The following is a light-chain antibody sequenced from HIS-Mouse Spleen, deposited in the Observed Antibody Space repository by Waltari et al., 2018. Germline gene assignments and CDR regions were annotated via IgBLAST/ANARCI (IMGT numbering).Light chain of an antibody. Sequence: QSALTQPRSVSGSPGQSVTISCTGTSSDVGGYNYVSWYQQHPGKAPKLMIYDVSKRPSGDPVCFSGAKSCKTASLTISRLQAEDEADYYCCSYAGSYTLVFGGGTKLTVL. CDR2: DVS. J-gene: IGLJ2*01. V-gene: IGLV2-11*01. CDR3: CSYAGSYTLV. CDR1: SSDVGGYNY.